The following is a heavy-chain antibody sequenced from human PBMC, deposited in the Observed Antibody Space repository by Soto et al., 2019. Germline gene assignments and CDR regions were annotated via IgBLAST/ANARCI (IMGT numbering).Heavy chain of an antibody. V-gene: IGHV3-9*01. CDR3: AKSTPPNGYFDL. CDR1: GFTFDDYA. CDR2: ISWNSGSI. D-gene: IGHD2-8*01. Sequence: EVQLVESGGGLVQPGRSLRLSCAASGFTFDDYAMHWVRQAPGKGLEWVSGISWNSGSIGYADSVKGRFTISRDNAKNSLYLQMNSLRAEDTAVYYCAKSTPPNGYFDLWGRGTLVTVSS. J-gene: IGHJ2*01.